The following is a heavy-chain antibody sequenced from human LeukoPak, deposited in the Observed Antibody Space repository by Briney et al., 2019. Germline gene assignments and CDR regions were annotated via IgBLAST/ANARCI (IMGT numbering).Heavy chain of an antibody. Sequence: GGSLRLSCAASGFSFSSYAMSWVRQAPGKGLEWVSAISGSAGSTYYADSVKGRFTISRDNSQNTLYLQMDSLRAEDTAVYYCTTRGGSFSIFDYWGQGTLVTVSS. V-gene: IGHV3-23*01. J-gene: IGHJ4*02. CDR1: GFSFSSYA. CDR3: TTRGGSFSIFDY. D-gene: IGHD1-26*01. CDR2: ISGSAGST.